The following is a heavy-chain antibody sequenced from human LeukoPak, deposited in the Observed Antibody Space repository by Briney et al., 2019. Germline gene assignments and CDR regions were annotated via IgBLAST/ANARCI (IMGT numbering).Heavy chain of an antibody. Sequence: GESLKISCKGSGYSFTSYWIGWVLQMPGKGLEWMVIIYPGDSDTRYSPSFQGQVTISADKSISTAYLQWSSLKASDTAMYYCARSSYGQRWGYYYGMDVWGQGTTVTVSS. V-gene: IGHV5-51*01. CDR1: GYSFTSYW. D-gene: IGHD4-23*01. CDR3: ARSSYGQRWGYYYGMDV. CDR2: IYPGDSDT. J-gene: IGHJ6*02.